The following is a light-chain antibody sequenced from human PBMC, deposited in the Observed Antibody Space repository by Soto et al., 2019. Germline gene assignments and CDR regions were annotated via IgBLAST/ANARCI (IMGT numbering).Light chain of an antibody. J-gene: IGKJ4*01. CDR3: QQLHSYTLT. CDR2: AAS. CDR1: QGISSD. Sequence: DIQLTQSPSFLSASVGDRVTITCRASQGISSDVAGYQQKPGKAPKLLIYAASTLRSGVPSRFSGSASGRVFTLTISSLQPEDCATYCCQQLHSYTLTFGGGTKVEI. V-gene: IGKV1-9*01.